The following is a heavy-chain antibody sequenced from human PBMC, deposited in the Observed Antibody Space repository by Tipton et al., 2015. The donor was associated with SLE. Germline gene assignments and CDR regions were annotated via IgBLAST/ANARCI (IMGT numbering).Heavy chain of an antibody. Sequence: SLRLSCAASGFSFSDYWMSWVRQSPGKGLEWVANIKEDGSDKYYVDSVKGRFTISRDNAKNSLWLQMNSLRAEDTAIYYCARDGGSLEDYMDVWGKGTTVTVSS. V-gene: IGHV3-7*01. CDR1: GFSFSDYW. D-gene: IGHD1-26*01. CDR3: ARDGGSLEDYMDV. J-gene: IGHJ6*03. CDR2: IKEDGSDK.